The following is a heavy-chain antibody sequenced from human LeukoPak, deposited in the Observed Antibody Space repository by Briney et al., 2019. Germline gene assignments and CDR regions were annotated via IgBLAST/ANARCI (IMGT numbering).Heavy chain of an antibody. CDR1: GFTFSSYA. D-gene: IGHD2-2*01. Sequence: PGGSLRLSCAASGFTFSSYAMRWVRQAPGKGLEWVSAISGSGGNTYYADSVKGRFTISRDNSQNTLYLQMNSMRAEDKPVYYCAKELVVPAATTPPEAPFDIWGEGTMVTVSS. CDR2: ISGSGGNT. J-gene: IGHJ3*02. V-gene: IGHV3-23*01. CDR3: AKELVVPAATTPPEAPFDI.